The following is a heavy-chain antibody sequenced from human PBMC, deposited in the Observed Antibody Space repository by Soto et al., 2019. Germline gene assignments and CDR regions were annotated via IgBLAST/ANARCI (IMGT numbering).Heavy chain of an antibody. V-gene: IGHV4-61*01. J-gene: IGHJ3*01. D-gene: IGHD2-8*02. CDR3: VRQYSSDCNGGLCYYSLDD. CDR1: CDSVSSSLYY. Sequence: QVQLQESGPGLVKPSETLSLTCTVSCDSVSSSLYYWGVVLQPPGKRLECVGYIYDSGSTNYNPSLDNRVNMRLATSKNQFSLRLSSVTAADTAVYYCVRQYSSDCNGGLCYYSLDDWGHGTLVTVSS. CDR2: IYDSGST.